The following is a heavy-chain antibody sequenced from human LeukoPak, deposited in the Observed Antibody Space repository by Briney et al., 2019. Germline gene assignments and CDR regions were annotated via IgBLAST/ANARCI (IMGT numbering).Heavy chain of an antibody. Sequence: HPGGSLRLSCAASGFTFRSNTMNWVRQAPGKGLEWVSFINGGGVTAYYADSVKGRFTISRDNSKNTLYLQMSSLRAEDSAIYYCVKSHTTSWTFFEYWGQGALVTVSS. CDR1: GFTFRSNT. V-gene: IGHV3-23*01. CDR3: VKSHTTSWTFFEY. D-gene: IGHD3/OR15-3a*01. J-gene: IGHJ4*02. CDR2: INGGGVTA.